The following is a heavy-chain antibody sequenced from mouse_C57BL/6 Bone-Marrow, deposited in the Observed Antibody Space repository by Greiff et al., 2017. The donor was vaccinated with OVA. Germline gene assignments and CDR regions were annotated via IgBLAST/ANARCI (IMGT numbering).Heavy chain of an antibody. V-gene: IGHV1-31*01. CDR2: IYPYNGVS. J-gene: IGHJ2*01. D-gene: IGHD1-1*01. CDR1: GYSFAGYY. Sequence: VQLKESGPELVKPGASVKISCKASGYSFAGYYMHWVKQSHGNILDWIGYIYPYNGVSSYNQKFKGKATLTVDKSSSTAYMELRSLTSEDSAVYYCARRRITTVVEFDYWGQGTTLTVSS. CDR3: ARRRITTVVEFDY.